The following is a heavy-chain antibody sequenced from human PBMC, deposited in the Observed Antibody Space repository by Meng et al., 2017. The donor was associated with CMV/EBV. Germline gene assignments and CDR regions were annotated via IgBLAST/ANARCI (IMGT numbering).Heavy chain of an antibody. CDR2: FDPEDGET. D-gene: IGHD2-15*01. J-gene: IGHJ5*02. Sequence: ASVKVSCKVSGYTLTELSMHWVRQAPGKGLEWMGGFDPEDGETIYAQKFQGRVTITRDMSTSTAYMELSSLRSEDTAVYYCAARSPEAAPDLNWFDPWGQGTLVTVSS. CDR1: GYTLTELS. CDR3: AARSPEAAPDLNWFDP. V-gene: IGHV1-24*01.